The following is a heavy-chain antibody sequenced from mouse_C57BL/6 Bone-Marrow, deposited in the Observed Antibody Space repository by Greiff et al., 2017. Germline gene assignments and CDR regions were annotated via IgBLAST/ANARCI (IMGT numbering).Heavy chain of an antibody. CDR1: GFSFNTYA. CDR2: IRSKSNNYAT. D-gene: IGHD3-1*01. J-gene: IGHJ4*01. Sequence: EVQGVESGGGLVQPKGSLKLSCAASGFSFNTYAMNWVRQAPGKGLEWVARIRSKSNNYATYYADSVKDRFTISRDDSESMLYLQMNNLKTEDTAMYYCVRPGPSVDYWGQGTSVTVSS. CDR3: VRPGPSVDY. V-gene: IGHV10-1*01.